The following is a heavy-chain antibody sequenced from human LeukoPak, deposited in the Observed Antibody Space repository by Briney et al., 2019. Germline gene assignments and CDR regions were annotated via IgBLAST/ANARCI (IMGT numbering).Heavy chain of an antibody. Sequence: SETLSLTCAVYGGSFSGYYWSWIRQPPGKGLEWIGEINHSGSTNYNPSLKSRVTISVDTSKNQFSLKLSSVTAADMAVYYCVRDHGPIGVFDYWGQGALVTVSS. V-gene: IGHV4-34*01. J-gene: IGHJ4*02. CDR3: VRDHGPIGVFDY. CDR2: INHSGST. CDR1: GGSFSGYY. D-gene: IGHD1-26*01.